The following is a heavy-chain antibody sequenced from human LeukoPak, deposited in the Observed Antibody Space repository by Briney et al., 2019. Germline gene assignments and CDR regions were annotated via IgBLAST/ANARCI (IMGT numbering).Heavy chain of an antibody. CDR3: ASDELRYPLD. D-gene: IGHD3-9*01. J-gene: IGHJ4*02. CDR1: GFIFSSYG. CDR2: IWYDGSQR. Sequence: GGSLRLSCAASGFIFSSYGMHWVRQAPGKGLEWVAVIWYDGSQRYYADSVKGRFTISRDNSKKTVYPQMNSLRAEDTAVYYCASDELRYPLDWGQGTLVTVSS. V-gene: IGHV3-33*01.